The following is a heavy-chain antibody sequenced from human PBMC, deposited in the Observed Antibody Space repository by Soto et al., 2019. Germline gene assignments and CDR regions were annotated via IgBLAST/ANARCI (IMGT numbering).Heavy chain of an antibody. D-gene: IGHD5-18*01. V-gene: IGHV3-9*01. CDR1: GFTFDDYA. CDR2: ISSNSGSI. Sequence: EVQLVESGGGLVQPGRSLRLTCVASGFTFDDYAMHWVRQAPGKGLEWASGISSNSGSIGYADSVKGRFTISRDNAKNSLYLQMNSLRGEDTAVYFCARDRGYSCFDYWGLGTLVTVSS. CDR3: ARDRGYSCFDY. J-gene: IGHJ4*02.